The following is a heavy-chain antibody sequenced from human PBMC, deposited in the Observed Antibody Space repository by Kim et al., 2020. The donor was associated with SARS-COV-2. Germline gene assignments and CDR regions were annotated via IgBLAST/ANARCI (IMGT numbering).Heavy chain of an antibody. CDR1: GVSMTRSNSY. Sequence: SETLSLTCNVSGVSMTRSNSYWVWIRQPPGKGLEWIGNIFYTGSTYYNPSLKSRVTISLDTSKNQFSLKLTSVIAADTAVYFCVRQARLGSWYHFDYWGQGALVTVSS. V-gene: IGHV4-39*01. J-gene: IGHJ4*02. CDR2: IFYTGST. CDR3: VRQARLGSWYHFDY. D-gene: IGHD6-13*01.